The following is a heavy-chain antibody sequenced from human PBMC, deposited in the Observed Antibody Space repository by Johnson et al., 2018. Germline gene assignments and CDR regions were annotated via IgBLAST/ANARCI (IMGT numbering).Heavy chain of an antibody. V-gene: IGHV3-21*01. CDR1: GFTFSRYT. J-gene: IGHJ1*01. CDR2: INSNRAYI. D-gene: IGHD5-24*01. CDR3: ARDWEEMATITRYFQH. Sequence: VQLVQSGGGLVKPGGSLRLSCAASGFTFSRYTLNWVRQAPGKGLEWVSSINSNRAYIYYADSVKGRFTISRDNAKNALYLQMNSLRAEDTAGYYYARDWEEMATITRYFQHWGQGTLVTVSS.